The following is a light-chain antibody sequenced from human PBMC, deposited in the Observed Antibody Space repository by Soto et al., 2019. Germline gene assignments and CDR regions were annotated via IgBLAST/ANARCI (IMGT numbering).Light chain of an antibody. V-gene: IGLV2-11*01. J-gene: IGLJ1*01. CDR2: DVS. CDR3: CSFAGIYTFV. Sequence: QSALTQPRSVSGSPGQSVTISCTGTSSDVGGSNHVSWYQHHPGKAPKVMIYDVSKRPSGVPDRFSGSKSGNTASLTISGLQAEYEADYYCCSFAGIYTFVFGTGTKLTVL. CDR1: SSDVGGSNH.